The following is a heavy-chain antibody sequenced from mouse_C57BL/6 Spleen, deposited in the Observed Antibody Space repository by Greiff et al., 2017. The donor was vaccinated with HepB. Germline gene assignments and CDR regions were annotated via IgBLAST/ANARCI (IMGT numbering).Heavy chain of an antibody. CDR2: IHPNSGST. Sequence: QVQLQQPGAELVKPGASVKLSCKASGYTFTSYWMHWVKQRPGQGLEWIGMIHPNSGSTNYNEKFKSKATLTVDKSSSTAYMQLSSLTSEDSAVYYCARNVIYYGSSLDYWGQGTTLTVSS. V-gene: IGHV1-64*01. D-gene: IGHD1-1*01. CDR3: ARNVIYYGSSLDY. J-gene: IGHJ2*01. CDR1: GYTFTSYW.